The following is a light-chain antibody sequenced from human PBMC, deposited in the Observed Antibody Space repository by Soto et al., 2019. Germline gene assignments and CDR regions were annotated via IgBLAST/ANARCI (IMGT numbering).Light chain of an antibody. CDR1: QSVSSN. CDR2: GAS. J-gene: IGKJ1*01. V-gene: IGKV3-15*01. CDR3: QQYNNWPSGT. Sequence: EIVMTQSPATLSVSPGERATLSCRASQSVSSNLAWYQQKPCQAPRLLIYGASTRATGIPARFSGSGSGTEFTPTISSLQSEDFAVYYCQQYNNWPSGTFGQGTKLDIK.